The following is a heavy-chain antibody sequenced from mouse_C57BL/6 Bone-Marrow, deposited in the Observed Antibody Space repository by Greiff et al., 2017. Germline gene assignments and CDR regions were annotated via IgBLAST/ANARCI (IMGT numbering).Heavy chain of an antibody. Sequence: VQLQQSGAELVRPGASVKLSCTASGFNIKDYYMHWVKQRSEQGLEWIGRIDPEDGDTAYDPKFQGKATLTADTSSNTTYLQLRSLTSEDTAVYYGTTAMIYQGVYDYAMDYWGQGTSGTVSS. J-gene: IGHJ4*01. D-gene: IGHD1-3*01. CDR3: TTAMIYQGVYDYAMDY. CDR2: IDPEDGDT. CDR1: GFNIKDYY. V-gene: IGHV14-1*01.